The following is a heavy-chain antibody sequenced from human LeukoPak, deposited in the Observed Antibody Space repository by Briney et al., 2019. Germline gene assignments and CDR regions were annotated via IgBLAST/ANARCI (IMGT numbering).Heavy chain of an antibody. J-gene: IGHJ4*02. D-gene: IGHD1-20*01. CDR1: GYTFTGYY. CDR3: ARGLINGHDFGY. V-gene: IGHV1-2*04. CDR2: INPNGGGT. Sequence: ASVKVSCKASGYTFTGYYMHWVRQVPGHGLEWMGWINPNGGGTNYAQKFQGWVTMTRDTSISTAYMDLSRLTSDDTAVYYCARGLINGHDFGYWGQGTLVTVSS.